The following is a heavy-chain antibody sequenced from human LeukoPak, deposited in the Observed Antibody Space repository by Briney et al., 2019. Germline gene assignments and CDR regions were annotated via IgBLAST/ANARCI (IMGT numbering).Heavy chain of an antibody. V-gene: IGHV1-8*01. CDR1: GYTFTSYD. CDR3: ARGRYSSSWYRRSNWFDP. Sequence: ASVKVSCKASGYTFTSYDINWVRQATGQGLEWMGWMNPNSGNTGYAQKFQGRVTMTRNTSISTAYMELSSLRSEDTAVYYCARGRYSSSWYRRSNWFDPWGQGTLVTVSS. J-gene: IGHJ5*02. CDR2: MNPNSGNT. D-gene: IGHD6-13*01.